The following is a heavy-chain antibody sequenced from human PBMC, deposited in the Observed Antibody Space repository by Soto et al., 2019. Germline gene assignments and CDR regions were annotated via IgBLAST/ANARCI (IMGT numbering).Heavy chain of an antibody. V-gene: IGHV3-66*01. CDR1: GFTVSSNY. CDR3: AREGVVAASD. J-gene: IGHJ4*02. Sequence: EVQLVESGGGLVQPGGSLRLSCAASGFTVSSNYMSWVRQATGKGLEWVSVIYSGGSTNYADSVKGRFPISRDNSKNTLYLQMNSLRAEDTAVYYCAREGVVAASDWGQGTLVTVSS. D-gene: IGHD2-15*01. CDR2: IYSGGST.